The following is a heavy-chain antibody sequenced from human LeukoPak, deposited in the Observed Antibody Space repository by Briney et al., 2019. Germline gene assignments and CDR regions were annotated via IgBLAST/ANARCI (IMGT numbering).Heavy chain of an antibody. CDR1: GYTFTGNY. CDR2: INGNSGDT. CDR3: ARVWDTHMVDFVY. V-gene: IGHV1-2*02. D-gene: IGHD5-18*01. J-gene: IGHJ4*02. Sequence: GASLKVSCTAPGYTFTGNYMYWVRNTPGQGLEWMRWINGNSGDTKDAQKCQGRVTITPDTSTNTVYMKNSGLRAADTAVYYFARVWDTHMVDFVYWGQGAMVTVCS.